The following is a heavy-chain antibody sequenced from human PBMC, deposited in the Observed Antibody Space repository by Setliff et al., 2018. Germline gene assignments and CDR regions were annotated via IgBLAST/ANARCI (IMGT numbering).Heavy chain of an antibody. CDR2: IYYSGSN. D-gene: IGHD6-13*01. Sequence: PSETLSLTCTVSGGSISSSSYYWGWIRQPPGKGLEWIGSIYYSGSNYYNPSLKSRVTISVDTSKNQFSLKLSSVTAADTAVYYCARVLAAAGYYYYGMEVWGQVTTVTVAS. CDR3: ARVLAAAGYYYYGMEV. CDR1: GGSISSSSYY. V-gene: IGHV4-39*07. J-gene: IGHJ6*02.